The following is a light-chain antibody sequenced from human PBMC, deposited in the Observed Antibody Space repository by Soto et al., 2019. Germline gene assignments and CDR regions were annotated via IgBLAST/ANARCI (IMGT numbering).Light chain of an antibody. CDR1: SSNIGAGSD. CDR2: GNN. Sequence: QSVLTQPPSVSGAPGQRVTISCTGSSSNIGAGSDVHWYQQLPGTAPKLLIYGNNNRPSGVPDRFSGSKSGTSASLAITGLQAEDEADYYCQSYDSSLSGYVFGTGTNSPS. J-gene: IGLJ1*01. CDR3: QSYDSSLSGYV. V-gene: IGLV1-40*01.